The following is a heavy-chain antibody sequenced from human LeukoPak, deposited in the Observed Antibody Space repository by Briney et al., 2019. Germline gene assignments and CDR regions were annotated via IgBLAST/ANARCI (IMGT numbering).Heavy chain of an antibody. J-gene: IGHJ4*02. CDR2: ISGSGGST. CDR1: GFTFSSYA. Sequence: PGGSLRLSCAASGFTFSSYAMSWVRQAPGEGLEWVSAISGSGGSTYYADSVKGRFTISRDNSKNTLYLQMNSLRAEDTAVYYCAKGMSQWLVPGDPVDYWGQGTLVTVSS. CDR3: AKGMSQWLVPGDPVDY. V-gene: IGHV3-23*01. D-gene: IGHD6-19*01.